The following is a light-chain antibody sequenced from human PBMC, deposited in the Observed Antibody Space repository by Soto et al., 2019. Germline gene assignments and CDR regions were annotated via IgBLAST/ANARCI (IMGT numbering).Light chain of an antibody. V-gene: IGLV2-14*01. Sequence: QSALTQPASVSGSPGQSITISCTGTNSDIGAYDYVSWYQQHPGKAPKLMIWDVNNRPSGASSRFSGSKSGNTASLTISGLQADDEADYYCSSYTTTFTLVFGGGTKLTVL. CDR1: NSDIGAYDY. CDR2: DVN. CDR3: SSYTTTFTLV. J-gene: IGLJ2*01.